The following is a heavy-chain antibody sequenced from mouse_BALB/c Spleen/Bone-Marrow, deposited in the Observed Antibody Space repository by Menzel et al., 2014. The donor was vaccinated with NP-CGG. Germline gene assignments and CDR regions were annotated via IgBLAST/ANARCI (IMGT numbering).Heavy chain of an antibody. D-gene: IGHD2-4*01. V-gene: IGHV10-1*01. CDR1: GFTFNIYA. CDR2: ISSKSTNYTT. Sequence: EVMLVGSGGGLVQPKGSLKLSCAASGFTFNIYAINWVRQAPRKGLEWVARISSKSTNYTTCYADSVKDRFTISSDDSQSMLYLQMNSLKTEDTAIYYCVRQDYDYPMDYWGQGTSVTVSS. CDR3: VRQDYDYPMDY. J-gene: IGHJ4*01.